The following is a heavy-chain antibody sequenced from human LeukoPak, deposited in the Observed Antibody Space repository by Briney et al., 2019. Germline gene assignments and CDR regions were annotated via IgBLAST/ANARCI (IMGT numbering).Heavy chain of an antibody. D-gene: IGHD5-18*01. J-gene: IGHJ6*02. Sequence: GRSLRLSCAASGFTFSSYGMLWVRQAPGKGLEWVAVISYDGSNKYYADSVKGRFTISRDNSKNTLYLQMNSLRAEDTAVYYCAKEIEDTAMVTLPYYYGMDVWGQGTTVTVSS. CDR2: ISYDGSNK. CDR3: AKEIEDTAMVTLPYYYGMDV. CDR1: GFTFSSYG. V-gene: IGHV3-30*18.